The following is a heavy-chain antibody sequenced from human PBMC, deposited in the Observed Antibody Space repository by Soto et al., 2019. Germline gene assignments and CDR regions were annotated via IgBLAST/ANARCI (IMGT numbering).Heavy chain of an antibody. D-gene: IGHD3-10*01. Sequence: QVQLVESGGGVVQPGRSLRLSCAASGFTFSSYSMHWVRQAPGKGLEWVAVISSDESNKYSADFVKGRFTISRDNSKNTLYLQMDSLRRDDTAVYYCACCYWLDYWGQGTRVTVSS. V-gene: IGHV3-30*03. CDR2: ISSDESNK. CDR3: ACCYWLDY. J-gene: IGHJ4*02. CDR1: GFTFSSYS.